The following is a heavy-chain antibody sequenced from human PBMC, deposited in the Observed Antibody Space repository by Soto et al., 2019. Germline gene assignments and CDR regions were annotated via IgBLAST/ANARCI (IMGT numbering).Heavy chain of an antibody. V-gene: IGHV1-69*13. CDR1: GGTFSSYA. J-gene: IGHJ6*02. D-gene: IGHD1-1*01. CDR3: ARSGGFSTGTNYYYGMDV. Sequence: SVKVSCKASGGTFSSYAISWVRQAPGQGLEWMGGIIPIFGTANYAQKFQGRVTITADESTSTAYMELSSLRSEDTAVYYCARSGGFSTGTNYYYGMDVWGQGTTVTVSS. CDR2: IIPIFGTA.